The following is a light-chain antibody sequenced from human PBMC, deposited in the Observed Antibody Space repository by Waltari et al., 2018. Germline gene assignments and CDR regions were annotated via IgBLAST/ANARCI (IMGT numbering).Light chain of an antibody. J-gene: IGKJ1*01. CDR1: QSFSRA. CDR3: QHYVRLPAT. Sequence: IVLTQSPGTLSLSPGERLTLSCRASQSFSRALAWYQQKPGQAPRLLLYGASSRATGISDRFSGSGSGTDFSLTISRLDPEDFAVYYCQHYVRLPATFGQGTKVEIK. V-gene: IGKV3-20*01. CDR2: GAS.